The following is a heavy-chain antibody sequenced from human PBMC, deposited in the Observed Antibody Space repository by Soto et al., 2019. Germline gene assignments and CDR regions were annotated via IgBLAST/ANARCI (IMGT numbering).Heavy chain of an antibody. CDR1: GFTFSSYA. J-gene: IGHJ4*02. CDR3: GRSITTARRVADY. Sequence: QVQLVESGGGVVQPGRSLRLSCAASGFTFSSYAMHWVRQAPGKGLEWVAVISYDGSNKYYADSVKGRFTISRDNSKNTLYLQMNSLRAEESAGYYCGRSITTARRVADYWGQGTLVNVSS. V-gene: IGHV3-30-3*01. CDR2: ISYDGSNK. D-gene: IGHD3-22*01.